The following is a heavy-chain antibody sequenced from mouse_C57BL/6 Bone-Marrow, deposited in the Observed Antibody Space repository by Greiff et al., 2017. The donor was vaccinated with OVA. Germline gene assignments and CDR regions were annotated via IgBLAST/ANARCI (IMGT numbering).Heavy chain of an antibody. D-gene: IGHD1-1*01. CDR3: ALYYYGSSYWYFDV. J-gene: IGHJ1*03. CDR2: INPNNGGT. V-gene: IGHV1-26*01. CDR1: GYTFTDYY. Sequence: VQLQQSGPELVKPGASVKISCKASGYTFTDYYMIWVKQSHGKSLEWIGDINPNNGGTSYNQKFKGKATLTVDKSSSTAYMELRSLTSEDSAVYYCALYYYGSSYWYFDVWGTGTTVTVSS.